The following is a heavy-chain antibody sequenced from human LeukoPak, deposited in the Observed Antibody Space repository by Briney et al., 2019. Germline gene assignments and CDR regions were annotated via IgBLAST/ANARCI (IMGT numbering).Heavy chain of an antibody. J-gene: IGHJ4*02. CDR1: GGSFSGYY. Sequence: TSETLSLTCAVYGGSFSGYYWSWIRQPPGKGLEWIGEINHSGSTNYNPSLKSRVTISVDTSKNQFSLKLSSVTAADTAVYYCASLSPPSGDLIDYWGQGTLVTVSS. CDR2: INHSGST. V-gene: IGHV4-34*01. CDR3: ASLSPPSGDLIDY. D-gene: IGHD4-17*01.